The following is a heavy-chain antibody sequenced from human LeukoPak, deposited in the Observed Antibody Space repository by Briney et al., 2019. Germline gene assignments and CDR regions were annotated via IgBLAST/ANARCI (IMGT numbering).Heavy chain of an antibody. CDR3: ARDLGYIVVVVAATPVYFDY. D-gene: IGHD2-15*01. Sequence: GGSLRLSCTASGFTFSDYWMSWVRQAPGKGLEWVANIKQDGSEKYYVDSVKGRFTISRDNAKNSLYLQMNSLRAEDTAVYYCARDLGYIVVVVAATPVYFDYWGQGTLVTVSS. CDR1: GFTFSDYW. J-gene: IGHJ4*02. V-gene: IGHV3-7*01. CDR2: IKQDGSEK.